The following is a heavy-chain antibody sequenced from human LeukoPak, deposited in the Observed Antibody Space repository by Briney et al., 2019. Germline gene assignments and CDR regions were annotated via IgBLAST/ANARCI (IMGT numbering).Heavy chain of an antibody. CDR1: GGSISTFY. Sequence: SETLSLSCTVSGGSISTFYWSWIRRPPRKGVEWIGYISYSGRTNFNPSLKSRVTISVDTSKNQFSLKLSSVTAADTAVYYCVRSAQGRGGYAFDYWGQGTLVTVSS. D-gene: IGHD5-12*01. CDR3: VRSAQGRGGYAFDY. V-gene: IGHV4-59*12. J-gene: IGHJ4*02. CDR2: ISYSGRT.